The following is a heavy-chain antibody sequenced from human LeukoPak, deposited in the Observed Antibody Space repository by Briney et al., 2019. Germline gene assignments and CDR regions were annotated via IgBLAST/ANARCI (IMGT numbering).Heavy chain of an antibody. CDR1: GFIFTNYA. V-gene: IGHV3-23*01. J-gene: IGHJ5*02. CDR3: ARDEEGTLDP. CDR2: INTSGLIT. Sequence: GGSLRLSCAASGFIFTNYAMSWVRQAPGVGLEWVSAINTSGLITYYADSVKGRFTISRDNSKNTLYLQMNSLRAEDTAVYYCARDEEGTLDPWGQGTLVTVSS. D-gene: IGHD3-10*01.